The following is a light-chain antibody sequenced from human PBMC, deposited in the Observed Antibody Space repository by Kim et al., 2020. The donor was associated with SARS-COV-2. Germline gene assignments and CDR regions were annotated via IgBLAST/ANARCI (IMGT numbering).Light chain of an antibody. J-gene: IGLJ3*02. CDR2: GNN. Sequence: QSVLTQPPSVSGAPGQRVTISCTGSSSNIGAGYDVHWYQQLPGTAPKLLIYGNNNRPSGVPDRFSGSKSGTSASLAITGLQAEDEADYYCQSYDSSLSCVFGGGTKLTVL. CDR3: QSYDSSLSCV. V-gene: IGLV1-40*01. CDR1: SSNIGAGYD.